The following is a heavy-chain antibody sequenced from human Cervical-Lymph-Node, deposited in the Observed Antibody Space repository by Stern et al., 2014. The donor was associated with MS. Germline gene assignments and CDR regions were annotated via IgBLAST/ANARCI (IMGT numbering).Heavy chain of an antibody. D-gene: IGHD3-22*01. J-gene: IGHJ6*02. CDR1: GFTFNKYA. CDR3: AKQYFDSSGYSYYYGMDV. V-gene: IGHV3-23*04. Sequence: ELQLVESGGELVQPGGSLRLSCAASGFTFNKYAINWVRQAPGKGLEWVSTISGSGSSIYYEDSVKGLFTISRDNSENTLYLQMHSLIAEDTAIYYCAKQYFDSSGYSYYYGMDVWGQGTTVTVSS. CDR2: ISGSGSSI.